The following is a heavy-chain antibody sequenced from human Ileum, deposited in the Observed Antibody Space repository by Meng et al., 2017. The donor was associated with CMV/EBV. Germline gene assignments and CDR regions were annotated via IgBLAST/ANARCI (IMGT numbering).Heavy chain of an antibody. V-gene: IGHV4-39*07. D-gene: IGHD3-3*01. Sequence: LEESGPGLVKPLETLSLTCSVSGGSITTNKYYWGWIRQPPGKGLEWIGSIFYSGSTYYKPSLKRRVTISRDTSKNQFSLKLTSVTAADTAVYFCARDLVGFLEGFDPWGQGTLVTVSS. CDR2: IFYSGST. CDR3: ARDLVGFLEGFDP. J-gene: IGHJ5*02. CDR1: GGSITTNKYY.